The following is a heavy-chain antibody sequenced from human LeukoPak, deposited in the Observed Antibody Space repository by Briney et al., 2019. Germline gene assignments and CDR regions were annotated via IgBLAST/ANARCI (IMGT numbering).Heavy chain of an antibody. CDR1: GFTFSSYW. J-gene: IGHJ3*02. CDR2: ISSSGSTI. V-gene: IGHV3-48*04. D-gene: IGHD2-2*01. CDR3: ARQRYQRDAFDI. Sequence: GGSLRLSCAASGFTFSSYWMSWVRQAPGKGLEWVSYISSSGSTIYYADSVKGRFTISRDNAKNSLSLQMNSLTAEDTAVYYCARQRYQRDAFDIWGQGTMVTVSS.